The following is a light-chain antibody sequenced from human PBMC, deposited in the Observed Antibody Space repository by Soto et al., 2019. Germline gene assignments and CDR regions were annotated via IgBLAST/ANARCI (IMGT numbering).Light chain of an antibody. CDR2: EVS. CDR3: SSYIDTSSLEV. CDR1: SSDVGGFYY. V-gene: IGLV2-14*01. J-gene: IGLJ1*01. Sequence: QSVLTQPASVSGSPGQSLTISCTGTSSDVGGFYYVSWYQQHPGKAPKLLIYEVSNRPSGVPDRFSASKSGKTASLTISGLQAVDEADYYCSSYIDTSSLEVFGTGTKLTVL.